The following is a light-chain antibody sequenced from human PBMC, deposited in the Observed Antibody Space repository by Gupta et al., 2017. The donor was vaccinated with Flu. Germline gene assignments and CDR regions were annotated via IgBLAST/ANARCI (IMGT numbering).Light chain of an antibody. CDR2: WAS. Sequence: DIVLTQSPDSLAVSLGERATINCKSSQNLFYSSNNKNYLAWYQKKPGQPPRLLLYWASSRESGVPDRFSGSGSGTDFTLSITSLQAEDVAVYFCQQYYITPYSFGQGTKLEIK. V-gene: IGKV4-1*01. J-gene: IGKJ2*03. CDR1: QNLFYSSNNKNY. CDR3: QQYYITPYS.